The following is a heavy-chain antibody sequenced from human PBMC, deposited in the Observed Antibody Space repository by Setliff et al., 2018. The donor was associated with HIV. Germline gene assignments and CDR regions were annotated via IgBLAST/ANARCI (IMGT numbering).Heavy chain of an antibody. CDR3: ARAPSSYSGSFGWFDP. CDR1: RGSIRSGTDH. Sequence: PSETLSLTCTVSRGSIRSGTDHWKWFRQHPREGLEWIGYNSYSGRTNQNPSLKGRVTISLDTSKNQFSLKLSSVTAADTAVYYCARAPSSYSGSFGWFDPWGQGTLVTVSS. J-gene: IGHJ5*02. V-gene: IGHV4-31*03. D-gene: IGHD1-26*01. CDR2: NSYSGRT.